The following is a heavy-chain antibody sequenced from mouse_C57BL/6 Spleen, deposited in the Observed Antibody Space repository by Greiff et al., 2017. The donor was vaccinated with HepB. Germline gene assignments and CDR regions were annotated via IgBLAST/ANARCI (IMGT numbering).Heavy chain of an antibody. V-gene: IGHV1-54*01. CDR3: ARERTPGYFDV. CDR1: GYAFTNYL. CDR2: INPGSGGT. Sequence: QVQLQQSGAELVRPGTSVKVSCKASGYAFTNYLIEWVKQRPGQGLEWIGVINPGSGGTNYNEKFKGKATLTADKSSSTAYMHLSSLTSEDSAVYFCARERTPGYFDVWGTGTTVTVSS. J-gene: IGHJ1*03.